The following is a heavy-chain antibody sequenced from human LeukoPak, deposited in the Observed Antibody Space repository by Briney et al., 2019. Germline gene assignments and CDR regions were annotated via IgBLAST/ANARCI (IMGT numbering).Heavy chain of an antibody. CDR2: ISAYNGNI. J-gene: IGHJ4*02. D-gene: IGHD3-3*01. CDR1: GYTFTGYG. V-gene: IGHV1-18*01. Sequence: GASVKVSCKASGYTFTGYGIRWVRQARGQGLEWMGGISAYNGNINYVQRLQGRVTMTTDTSTSTDYMELRSLRSDDTAVYYGATDGVRFLETYYFDYWGQGTLVTVSS. CDR3: ATDGVRFLETYYFDY.